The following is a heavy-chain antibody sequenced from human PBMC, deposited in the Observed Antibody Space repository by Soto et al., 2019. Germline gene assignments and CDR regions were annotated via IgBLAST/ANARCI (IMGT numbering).Heavy chain of an antibody. CDR2: ISAYNGNT. CDR1: GYTFTSYG. J-gene: IGHJ5*02. Sequence: ASVKVSCKASGYTFTSYGISWVRQAPGQGLEWMGWISAYNGNTNYAQKLQGRVTMTTDTSTSTAYMELRSLRSDDTAVYYCAIDPIVGATTARGWFDPWGQGTLVTVSS. CDR3: AIDPIVGATTARGWFDP. V-gene: IGHV1-18*01. D-gene: IGHD1-26*01.